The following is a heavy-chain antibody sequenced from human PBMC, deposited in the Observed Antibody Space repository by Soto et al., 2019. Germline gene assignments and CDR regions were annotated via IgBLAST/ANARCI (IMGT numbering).Heavy chain of an antibody. CDR1: GFTFSSYA. Sequence: EVQLLESGGGLVQPGGSLRLSCAASGFTFSSYAMSWVRQAQGTGLEWVSVIRGSGDRTYYADSVQGRFTISRDNSTNSLYRQMNTLRAEYTAVYYCSRQQGPGTSYYDAMAVWGQGTTVTVSS. V-gene: IGHV3-23*01. D-gene: IGHD1-1*01. CDR2: IRGSGDRT. CDR3: SRQQGPGTSYYDAMAV. J-gene: IGHJ6*02.